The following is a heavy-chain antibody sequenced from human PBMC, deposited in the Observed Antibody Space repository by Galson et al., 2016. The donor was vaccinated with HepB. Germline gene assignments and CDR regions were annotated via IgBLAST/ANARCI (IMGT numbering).Heavy chain of an antibody. CDR2: VYHRGSP. CDR1: GGSISSYY. D-gene: IGHD2-2*01. V-gene: IGHV4-59*01. Sequence: LSLTCTVSGGSISSYYWSWIRQPPGKGLEWIGYVYHRGSPTYNPSLKSRVTIAVDTSKNHFSLSLSSVTAADTAVYFCARDRGVDCTTSSCYGMDVWGQGTTVTVSS. J-gene: IGHJ6*02. CDR3: ARDRGVDCTTSSCYGMDV.